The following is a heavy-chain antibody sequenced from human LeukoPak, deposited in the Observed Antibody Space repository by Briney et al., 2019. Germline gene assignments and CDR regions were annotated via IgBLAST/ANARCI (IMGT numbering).Heavy chain of an antibody. V-gene: IGHV1-2*02. D-gene: IGHD1-26*01. CDR1: GYTFTSNY. Sequence: ASVKVSCKSFGYTFTSNYMHWVRQAPGQGLEWVGWINPNNGGTYYAQNFQGRVTMTRDTSISTVYMELDRLRSDETALYICARDFQDDGFGAEGTLDFWGQGTLVTVSS. CDR3: ARDFQDDGFGAEGTLDF. J-gene: IGHJ4*02. CDR2: INPNNGGT.